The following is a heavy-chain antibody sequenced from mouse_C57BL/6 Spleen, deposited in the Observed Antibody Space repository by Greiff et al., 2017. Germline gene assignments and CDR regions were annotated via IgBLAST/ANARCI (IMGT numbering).Heavy chain of an antibody. CDR1: GYAFSSSW. Sequence: VQLQQSGPELVKPGASVKISCKASGYAFSSSWMNWVKQRPGKGLEWIGRIYPGDGDTNYNGKFKGKATLTADKSSSTAYMQLSSLTSEDSAVYFCARFYYGNDGGDYWGQGTTLTVSS. CDR2: IYPGDGDT. CDR3: ARFYYGNDGGDY. J-gene: IGHJ2*01. D-gene: IGHD2-2*01. V-gene: IGHV1-82*01.